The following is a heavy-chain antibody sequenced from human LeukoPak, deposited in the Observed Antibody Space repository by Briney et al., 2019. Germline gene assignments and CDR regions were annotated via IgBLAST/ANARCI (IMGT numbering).Heavy chain of an antibody. J-gene: IGHJ4*02. V-gene: IGHV4-34*01. CDR1: GGSFSGYY. CDR3: AGGRPIYYDFWSGYPPYYFDY. Sequence: SETLSLTCAVYGGSFSGYYWSWIRQPPGKGLEWIGEINHSGSTNYNPSLKSRVTISVDTSKNQFSLKLSSVTAADTAVYYCAGGRPIYYDFWSGYPPYYFDYWGQGTLVTVSS. D-gene: IGHD3-3*01. CDR2: INHSGST.